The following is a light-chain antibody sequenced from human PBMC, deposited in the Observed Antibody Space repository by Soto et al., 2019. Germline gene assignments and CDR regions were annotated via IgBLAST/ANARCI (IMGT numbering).Light chain of an antibody. Sequence: EIVMTQSPLSLPVTPGEPASISCRASQSLLHSNGYNYLDWYLQKPGQSPQLLIYLGSSRACGVPDRFSGGGSGTDFTLKISRVEAEDVGIYYCMQALQTPPTFGQGTKVDIK. J-gene: IGKJ1*01. CDR3: MQALQTPPT. CDR1: QSLLHSNGYNY. V-gene: IGKV2-28*01. CDR2: LGS.